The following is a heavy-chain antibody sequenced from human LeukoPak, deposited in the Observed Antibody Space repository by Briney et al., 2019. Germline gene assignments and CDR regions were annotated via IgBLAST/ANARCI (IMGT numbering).Heavy chain of an antibody. D-gene: IGHD4-17*01. CDR2: IYHSGST. J-gene: IGHJ4*02. Sequence: SETLSLTCTVSGGSISSGGYYWSWIRQPPGKGLEWIGYIYHSGSTYYNPSLKSRVTISVDRSKNQFSLKLSSVTAADTAVYYCARSSFYGDYDYWGQGTLVTVSS. CDR3: ARSSFYGDYDY. CDR1: GGSISSGGYY. V-gene: IGHV4-30-2*02.